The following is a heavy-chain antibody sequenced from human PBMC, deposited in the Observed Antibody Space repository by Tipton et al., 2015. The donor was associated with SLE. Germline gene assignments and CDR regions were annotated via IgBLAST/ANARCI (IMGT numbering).Heavy chain of an antibody. V-gene: IGHV4-39*07. CDR3: ARDDGQQLADY. J-gene: IGHJ4*02. D-gene: IGHD6-13*01. Sequence: TLSLTCTVSGGSISSSSYYWGWIRQPPGKGLEWIGNIYYSGSTYYNPSLKTRVTISVDTSKNQFSLKLRSVTAADTAVYYCARDDGQQLADYWGQGTLVTVSS. CDR2: IYYSGST. CDR1: GGSISSSSYY.